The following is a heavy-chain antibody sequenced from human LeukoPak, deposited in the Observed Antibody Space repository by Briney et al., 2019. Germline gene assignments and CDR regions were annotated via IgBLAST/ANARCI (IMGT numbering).Heavy chain of an antibody. CDR1: GYTFTSYA. D-gene: IGHD2-8*01. V-gene: IGHV1-69*06. CDR2: IIPIFGTA. J-gene: IGHJ4*02. Sequence: ASVKVSCKASGYTFTSYAISWVRQAPGQGLEWMGGIIPIFGTANYAQKFQGRVTITADKSTSTAYMELSSLRSEDTAVYYCAREGYCTNGVCYTHFFDYWGQGTLVTVSS. CDR3: AREGYCTNGVCYTHFFDY.